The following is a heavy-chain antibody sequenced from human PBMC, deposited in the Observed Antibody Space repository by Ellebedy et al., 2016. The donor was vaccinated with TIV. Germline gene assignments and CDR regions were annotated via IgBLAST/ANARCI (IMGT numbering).Heavy chain of an antibody. CDR3: TRGYFAAI. D-gene: IGHD2/OR15-2a*01. V-gene: IGHV3-7*03. CDR1: GFTFSSSW. J-gene: IGHJ3*02. CDR2: IKPDGNEK. Sequence: PGGSLRLSCAASGFTFSSSWMTRVRQAPGKGPEWVANIKPDGNEKYYVDSVKGRFTISRDNPKTSLFLQMNSRRAEDTAVYYCTRGYFAAIWGQGTMVTVSS.